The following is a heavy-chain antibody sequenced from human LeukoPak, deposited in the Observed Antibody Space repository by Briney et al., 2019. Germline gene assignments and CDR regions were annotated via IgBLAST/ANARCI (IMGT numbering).Heavy chain of an antibody. CDR3: ARGRLAAAGW. CDR2: INHSGST. Sequence: SGTLSLTCAVYGGSFSGYYWSWIRQPPGKGLEWIGEINHSGSTNYNPSLKSRVTISVDTSKNQFSLKLSSVTAADTAVYYCARGRLAAAGWWGQGTLVTVSS. CDR1: GGSFSGYY. J-gene: IGHJ4*02. D-gene: IGHD6-13*01. V-gene: IGHV4-34*01.